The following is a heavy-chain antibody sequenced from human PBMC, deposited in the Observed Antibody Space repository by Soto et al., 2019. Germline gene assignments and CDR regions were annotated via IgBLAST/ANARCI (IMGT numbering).Heavy chain of an antibody. J-gene: IGHJ4*02. D-gene: IGHD3-3*01. CDR2: ISGRGVIT. CDR3: AKSRGFLEWLDGDY. V-gene: IGHV3-23*01. Sequence: EVQLLESGGGLVQPGGSLRLSCAASGFTFKNYAMSWVRQAPGKGLEWVSAISGRGVITYYADSVKGQVTISRDNSKNTLYLQMHSRRAEDTAIYYCAKSRGFLEWLDGDYWGQGPLVTVSS. CDR1: GFTFKNYA.